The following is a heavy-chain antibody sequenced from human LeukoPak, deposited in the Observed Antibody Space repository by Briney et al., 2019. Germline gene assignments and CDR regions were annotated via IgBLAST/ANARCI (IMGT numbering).Heavy chain of an antibody. CDR3: AKDEDKYSSGWYYFDY. CDR2: ISGSGGST. V-gene: IGHV3-23*01. D-gene: IGHD6-19*01. J-gene: IGHJ4*02. Sequence: GGSLRLSCAASGFTFSDYYMSWIRQAPGKGLEWVSAISGSGGSTYYADSVKGRFTISRDNSKNTLYLQMNSLRAEDTAVYYCAKDEDKYSSGWYYFDYWGQGTLVTVSS. CDR1: GFTFSDYY.